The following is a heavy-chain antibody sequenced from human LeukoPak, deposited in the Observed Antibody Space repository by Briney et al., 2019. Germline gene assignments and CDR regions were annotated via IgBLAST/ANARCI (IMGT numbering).Heavy chain of an antibody. CDR2: IHTGGNT. V-gene: IGHV3-53*01. D-gene: IGHD4-17*01. CDR3: AGDQDYAFDY. CDR1: GFSVSSNY. Sequence: GGSLRLSCAASGFSVSSNYMSWVRQPPGKGLEWVSLIHTGGNTLYTDSVKGRFTISRDNAKDSLYLQMNSLRDEDTAVYYCAGDQDYAFDYWGQGTLVTVSS. J-gene: IGHJ4*02.